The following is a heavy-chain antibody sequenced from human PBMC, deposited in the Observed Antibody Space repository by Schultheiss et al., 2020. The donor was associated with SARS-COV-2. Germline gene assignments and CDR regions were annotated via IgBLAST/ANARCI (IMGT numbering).Heavy chain of an antibody. J-gene: IGHJ5*02. CDR2: INHSGST. D-gene: IGHD2-8*01. CDR3: ARVRDIALIVYGP. Sequence: SETLSLTCAVYGGSFSGYYWSWIRQPPGKGLEWIGEINHSGSTNYNPSLKSRVTISVDTSKNQFSLQLNSVTPEDTAVYYCARVRDIALIVYGPWGQGTLVTVSS. CDR1: GGSFSGYY. V-gene: IGHV4-34*01.